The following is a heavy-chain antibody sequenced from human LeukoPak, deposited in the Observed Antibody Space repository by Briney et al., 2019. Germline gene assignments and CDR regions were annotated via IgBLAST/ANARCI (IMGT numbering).Heavy chain of an antibody. J-gene: IGHJ3*02. CDR1: GFTFSTYW. D-gene: IGHD6-19*01. V-gene: IGHV3-74*01. Sequence: GGSLSLSCAASGFTFSTYWMHWVRQAPGKGLVWVSRINSDGSRTTYADSVKGRFTISRDNAKNTLYLQMNSLRTEDTAAYYCARPETQYSSGLDGFDIWGQGTMVTVSS. CDR3: ARPETQYSSGLDGFDI. CDR2: INSDGSRT.